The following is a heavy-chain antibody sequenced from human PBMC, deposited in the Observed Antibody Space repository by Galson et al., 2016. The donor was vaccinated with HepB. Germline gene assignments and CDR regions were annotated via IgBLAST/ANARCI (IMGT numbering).Heavy chain of an antibody. CDR2: LSSGGDP. CDR1: GFTVSNNY. CDR3: ARDQGGYYGSGNLGYFDL. V-gene: IGHV3-53*01. Sequence: SLRLSCAASGFTVSNNYMTWVRQPPGKGLEWVSVLSSGGDPYYSDSVKGRFTISKDNSKNTLYLQMNRLRAEDTAVYYCARDQGGYYGSGNLGYFDLWGRGTLVTVSS. D-gene: IGHD3-10*01. J-gene: IGHJ2*01.